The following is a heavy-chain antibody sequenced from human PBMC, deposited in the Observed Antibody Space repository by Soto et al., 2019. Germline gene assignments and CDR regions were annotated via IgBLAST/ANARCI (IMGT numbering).Heavy chain of an antibody. CDR3: VRDGSKTLRDCFDP. CDR2: VYATGTS. CDR1: GGSMSKFY. D-gene: IGHD4-17*01. Sequence: SETLSLTCSVSGGSMSKFYWSWIRKTAGKGLEWMGRVYATGTSDYNPSLGSRIAMSVDISKKTFSLRLRSVTAADTGVYYCVRDGSKTLRDCFDPWGQGILVTVSS. J-gene: IGHJ5*02. V-gene: IGHV4-4*07.